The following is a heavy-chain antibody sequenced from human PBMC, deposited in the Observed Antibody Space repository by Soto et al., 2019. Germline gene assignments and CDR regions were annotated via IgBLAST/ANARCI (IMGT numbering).Heavy chain of an antibody. V-gene: IGHV1-69*01. CDR2: IIPIFGTA. D-gene: IGHD3-3*01. CDR1: GGAFGSYA. CDR3: ARMGRFLEWLSSWFDP. Sequence: GXSVKGSCKASGGAFGSYAISWVRQAPGQGLEWMGGIIPIFGTANYAQKFQGRVTITADESTSTAYMELSSLRSEDTAVYYCARMGRFLEWLSSWFDPWGQGTLVTVSS. J-gene: IGHJ5*02.